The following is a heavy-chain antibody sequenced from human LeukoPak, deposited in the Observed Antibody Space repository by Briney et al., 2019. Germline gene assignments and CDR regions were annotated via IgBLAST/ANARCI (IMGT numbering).Heavy chain of an antibody. Sequence: SETLSLTCSVSGGSISSYYWSWIRQPPGKGLEWIGSIYYSGSTYYNPSLKSRVTISVDTSKNQFSLKLSSVIAADTAVYYCARGLRAGWSDPWGQGTLVTVSS. V-gene: IGHV4-59*12. J-gene: IGHJ5*02. CDR2: IYYSGST. CDR3: ARGLRAGWSDP. CDR1: GGSISSYY. D-gene: IGHD2-15*01.